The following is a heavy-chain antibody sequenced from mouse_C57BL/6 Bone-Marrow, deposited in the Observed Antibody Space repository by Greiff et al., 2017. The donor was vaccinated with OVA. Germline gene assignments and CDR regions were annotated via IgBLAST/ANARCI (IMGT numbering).Heavy chain of an antibody. CDR2: IDPSDSYT. J-gene: IGHJ1*03. CDR3: ARGITTVVAEDYWYFDV. D-gene: IGHD1-1*01. Sequence: QVQLQQPGAALVLPVASVKLSFKASGYTFPSYWLPWVKQRPGQGLAWIGEIDPSDSYTNYNQKFKGKSTLTVAKSSSTAERQLSSLTSEDSAVYYCARGITTVVAEDYWYFDVWGTGTTVTVSS. V-gene: IGHV1-69*01. CDR1: GYTFPSYW.